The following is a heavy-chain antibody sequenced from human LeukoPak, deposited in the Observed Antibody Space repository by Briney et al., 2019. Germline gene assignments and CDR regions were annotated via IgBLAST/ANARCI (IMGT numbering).Heavy chain of an antibody. Sequence: SETLSLTCTVSGGSISSYYWSWIRQPPGKGLEWIGYIYYSGSTNYNPSLKSRVTISVDTSKNQFSLKLSSVTAADTAVYYCAKIEYSSSFLWGQGTLVTVSS. J-gene: IGHJ4*02. V-gene: IGHV4-59*01. CDR1: GGSISSYY. D-gene: IGHD6-13*01. CDR2: IYYSGST. CDR3: AKIEYSSSFL.